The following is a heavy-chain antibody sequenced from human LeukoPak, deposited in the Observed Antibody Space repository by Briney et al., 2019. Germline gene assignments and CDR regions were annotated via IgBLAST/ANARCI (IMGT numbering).Heavy chain of an antibody. D-gene: IGHD2-15*01. J-gene: IGHJ4*02. V-gene: IGHV3-48*03. Sequence: GGSLRLSCAASGFTFSSYEMNWVRQAPGKGLEWVSYISSSGSTIYYADSVKGRFTISRDNAKNTLYLQMNSLRAEDTAVYYCAKAGAVVVVAAKYFDYWGQGTLVTVSS. CDR3: AKAGAVVVVAAKYFDY. CDR1: GFTFSSYE. CDR2: ISSSGSTI.